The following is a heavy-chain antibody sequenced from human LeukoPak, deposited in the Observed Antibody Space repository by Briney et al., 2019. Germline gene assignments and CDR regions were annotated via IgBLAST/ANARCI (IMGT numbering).Heavy chain of an antibody. V-gene: IGHV3-23*01. CDR2: ISTDAGET. Sequence: GGSLRLSCAASGFKFSNSGMSWVRQAPGKGLEWVSAISTDAGETHYADSVKGRFTISRDTSKNTVSLQMSSLRAEDTALYYCAKGSGNGYGSGPFDYWGQGTLVTVSS. CDR3: AKGSGNGYGSGPFDY. J-gene: IGHJ4*02. CDR1: GFKFSNSG. D-gene: IGHD3-10*01.